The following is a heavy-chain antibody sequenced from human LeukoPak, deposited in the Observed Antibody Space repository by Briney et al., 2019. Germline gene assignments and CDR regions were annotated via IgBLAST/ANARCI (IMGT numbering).Heavy chain of an antibody. Sequence: GGSLRLSCAASGFTFSSYSMNWVRQAPGRGLEWVSSISSSSSYIYYADSVKGRFTISRDNAKNSLYLQMNSLRAEDTAVYYCATTDVASSGWPHWFDPWGQGTLVTVSS. CDR1: GFTFSSYS. CDR3: ATTDVASSGWPHWFDP. D-gene: IGHD6-19*01. J-gene: IGHJ5*02. CDR2: ISSSSSYI. V-gene: IGHV3-21*01.